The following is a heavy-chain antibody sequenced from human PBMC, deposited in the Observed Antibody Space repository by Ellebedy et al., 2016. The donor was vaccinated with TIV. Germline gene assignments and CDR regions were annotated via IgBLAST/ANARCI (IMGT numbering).Heavy chain of an antibody. D-gene: IGHD6-6*01. V-gene: IGHV4-34*01. CDR2: INHSGST. J-gene: IGHJ4*02. CDR1: GFTVSSNY. Sequence: MPGGSLRLSCAASGFTVSSNYMSRIRQPPGKGLEWIGEINHSGSTNYNPSLKSRVTISVDTSKNQFSLKLSSVTAADTAVYYCARVRGSSSTPFDYWGQGTLVTVSS. CDR3: ARVRGSSSTPFDY.